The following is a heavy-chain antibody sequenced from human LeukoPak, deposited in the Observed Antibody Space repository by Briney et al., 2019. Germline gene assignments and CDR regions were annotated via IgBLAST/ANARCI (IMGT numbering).Heavy chain of an antibody. J-gene: IGHJ3*02. D-gene: IGHD3-10*01. CDR1: GFTFSSYG. CDR3: AKDRWYYGSGSYVDAFDI. CDR2: ISYDGSNK. Sequence: GGSLRLSCAASGFTFSSYGMHWVRQAPGKGLEWVAVISYDGSNKYYADSVKGRFTIPRDNSKNTLYLQMNSLRAEDTAVYSCAKDRWYYGSGSYVDAFDIWGQGTMVTVSS. V-gene: IGHV3-30*18.